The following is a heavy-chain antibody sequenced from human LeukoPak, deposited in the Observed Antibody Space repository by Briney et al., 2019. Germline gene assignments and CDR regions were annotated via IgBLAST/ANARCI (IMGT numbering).Heavy chain of an antibody. Sequence: GASVNVSCKASGYTFTSYYMHWVRQAPGQGLEWMGIINPSGGSTSYALKFQGRVTMTRDTSISTAYMELSRLRSDDTAVYYCARGSERCSGGSCYSGPGDWFDPWGQGTLVTVSS. J-gene: IGHJ5*02. CDR2: INPSGGST. V-gene: IGHV1-46*01. CDR3: ARGSERCSGGSCYSGPGDWFDP. CDR1: GYTFTSYY. D-gene: IGHD2-15*01.